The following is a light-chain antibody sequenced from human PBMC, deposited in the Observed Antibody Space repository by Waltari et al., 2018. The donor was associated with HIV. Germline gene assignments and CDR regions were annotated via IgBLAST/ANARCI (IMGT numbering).Light chain of an antibody. V-gene: IGKV4-1*01. CDR3: QQYYTTPQS. CDR1: QTVLYSSDNRDY. J-gene: IGKJ2*03. CDR2: WAS. Sequence: DIVLTQSPASMVVPLAERATVTCTSSQTVLYSSDNRDYLAWYQVRPGQPPQLLIYWASTRQSGVPDRFSGSGSGTHCTLTISGLQAEDVAIYYCQQYYTTPQSFGQGTRLEI.